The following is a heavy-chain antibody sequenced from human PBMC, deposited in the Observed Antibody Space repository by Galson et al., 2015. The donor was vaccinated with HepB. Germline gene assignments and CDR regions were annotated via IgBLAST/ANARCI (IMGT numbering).Heavy chain of an antibody. CDR1: GYTFTSYA. J-gene: IGHJ4*02. CDR3: WLHGEDTLVPAAHPPFDY. Sequence: SVKVSCKASGYTFTSYAMHWVRQAPGQRLEWMGWINAGNGNTKYSQKFQGRVTITRDTSASTAYMELSSLRSEDTAVYYCWLHGEDTLVPAAHPPFDYWGRGTLVTVSS. V-gene: IGHV1-3*01. D-gene: IGHD2-2*01. CDR2: INAGNGNT.